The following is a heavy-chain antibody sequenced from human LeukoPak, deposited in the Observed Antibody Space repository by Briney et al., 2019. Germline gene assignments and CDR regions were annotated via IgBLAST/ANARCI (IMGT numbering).Heavy chain of an antibody. D-gene: IGHD3-9*01. CDR1: GGSFSGYY. CDR2: INHSGST. V-gene: IGHV4-34*01. J-gene: IGHJ6*03. CDR3: ARGLVIKYYYYYYMDV. Sequence: PSETLSLTCAVYGGSFSGYYWSWIRQPPGKGLEWIGEINHSGSTNYNPSLKSRVTISVDTSKNQFSLKLSSVTAADTAVYYCARGLVIKYYYYYYMDVWGKGTTVTVSS.